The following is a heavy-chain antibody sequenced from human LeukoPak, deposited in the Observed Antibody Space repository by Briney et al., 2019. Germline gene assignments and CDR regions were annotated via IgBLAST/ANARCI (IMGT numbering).Heavy chain of an antibody. CDR1: GFTFSSYA. CDR3: AKATYSSGWYQDY. CDR2: ISGSGGST. J-gene: IGHJ4*02. Sequence: PGGSLRLSCAASGFTFSSYAMSWVRQAPGKGLEWVSAISGSGGSTYYADSVKGRFTISRDNSKNTLYLQMNSLRAGDTAVYYCAKATYSSGWYQDYWGQGTLVTVSS. D-gene: IGHD6-19*01. V-gene: IGHV3-23*01.